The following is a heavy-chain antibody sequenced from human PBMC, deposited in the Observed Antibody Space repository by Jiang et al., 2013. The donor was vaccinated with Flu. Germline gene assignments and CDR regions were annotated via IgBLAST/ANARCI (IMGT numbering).Heavy chain of an antibody. J-gene: IGHJ4*02. CDR3: ARRLNSGGDY. CDR2: IYYSGST. V-gene: IGHV4-39*01. Sequence: GLVKPSETLSLTCTVSGGSISSSSYYWGWIRQPPGRGLEWIGSIYYSGSTYYNPSLKSRVTISVDTSKNQFSLKLSSVTAADTAVYYCARRLNSGGDYWGQGTLVTVSS. D-gene: IGHD7-27*01. CDR1: GGSISSSSYY.